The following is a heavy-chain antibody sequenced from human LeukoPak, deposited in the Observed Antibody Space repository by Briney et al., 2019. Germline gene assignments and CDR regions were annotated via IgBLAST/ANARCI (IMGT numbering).Heavy chain of an antibody. V-gene: IGHV4-31*03. J-gene: IGHJ4*02. Sequence: SETLPLTCTVSGGSISSGGYYWSWIRQHPGKGLEWIGYIYYSGSTYYNPSLKSRVTISVDTSKNQFSLKLSSVTAADTAVYYCARAGGFFSPFGYWGQGTLVTVSS. CDR2: IYYSGST. D-gene: IGHD3-3*01. CDR3: ARAGGFFSPFGY. CDR1: GGSISSGGYY.